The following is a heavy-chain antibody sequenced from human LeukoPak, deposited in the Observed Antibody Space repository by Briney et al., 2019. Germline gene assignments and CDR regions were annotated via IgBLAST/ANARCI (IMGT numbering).Heavy chain of an antibody. CDR3: ARDPYYDSSGYQDY. J-gene: IGHJ4*02. CDR1: GYTFTGYY. V-gene: IGHV7-4-1*02. Sequence: GASVKVSCKASGYTFTGYYMHWVRQAPGQGLEWMGWINTNTGNPTYAQGFTGRFVFSLDTSVSTAYLQISSLKAEDTAVYYCARDPYYDSSGYQDYWGQGTLVTVSS. D-gene: IGHD3-22*01. CDR2: INTNTGNP.